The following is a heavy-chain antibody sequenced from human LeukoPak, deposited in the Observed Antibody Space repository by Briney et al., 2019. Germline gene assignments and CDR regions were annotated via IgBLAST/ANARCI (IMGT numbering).Heavy chain of an antibody. D-gene: IGHD3-22*01. CDR1: GYTFTSYG. CDR2: ISAYNGNT. CDR3: ARGSPPRRNYDSRGYYSYYFDY. Sequence: ASVKVSCKASGYTFTSYGISWVRQAPGQGLEWMGWISAYNGNTHYAQKLQGRVTMTTDTSTSTVYMELRSLRSDDTTVYYCARGSPPRRNYDSRGYYSYYFDYWGQGTLVTVSS. V-gene: IGHV1-18*01. J-gene: IGHJ4*02.